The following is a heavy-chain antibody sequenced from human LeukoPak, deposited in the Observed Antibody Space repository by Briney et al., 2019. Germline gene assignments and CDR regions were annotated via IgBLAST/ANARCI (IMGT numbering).Heavy chain of an antibody. V-gene: IGHV1-46*01. Sequence: ASVKVSCKAFGYTFTSYYMHWVRQAPGQGLEWMGIINPSGGSTSYAQKFQGRVTMTRDTSTSTVYMELSSLRSEDTAVYYCARDRLGGPARSRDAFDIWGQGTMVTVSS. D-gene: IGHD3-16*01. CDR1: GYTFTSYY. CDR3: ARDRLGGPARSRDAFDI. CDR2: INPSGGST. J-gene: IGHJ3*02.